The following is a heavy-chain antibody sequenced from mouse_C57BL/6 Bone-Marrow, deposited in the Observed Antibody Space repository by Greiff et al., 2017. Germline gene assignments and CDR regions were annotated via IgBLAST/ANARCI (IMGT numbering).Heavy chain of an antibody. D-gene: IGHD1-1*01. CDR3: ARELLRYYFDY. CDR2: IYPRSGNT. J-gene: IGHJ2*01. CDR1: GYTFTRYG. V-gene: IGHV1-81*01. Sequence: QVQLQQSGAELARPGASVKLSCKASGYTFTRYGISWVKQRTGQGLEWIGEIYPRSGNTYYNEKFKGKATMTADKSSSTAYMELRSLTSEDSAVYFCARELLRYYFDYWGKGTTLTVSS.